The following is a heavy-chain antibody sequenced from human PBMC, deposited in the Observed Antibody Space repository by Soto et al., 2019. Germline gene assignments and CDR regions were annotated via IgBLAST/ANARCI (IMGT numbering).Heavy chain of an antibody. CDR1: GFSFSSYE. D-gene: IGHD4-17*01. Sequence: EVQLVESGGGLVQPGGSLRLSCAASGFSFSSYEMNWFRQAPGKGLEWVSYMASSSSTKYYADSVKGRFTISRDNAKNALYLQMNSRRAEDTAVYYCARGRRDYGGNGSPPNYYYYGMDVWGQGTTGTVSS. J-gene: IGHJ6*02. CDR2: MASSSSTK. CDR3: ARGRRDYGGNGSPPNYYYYGMDV. V-gene: IGHV3-48*03.